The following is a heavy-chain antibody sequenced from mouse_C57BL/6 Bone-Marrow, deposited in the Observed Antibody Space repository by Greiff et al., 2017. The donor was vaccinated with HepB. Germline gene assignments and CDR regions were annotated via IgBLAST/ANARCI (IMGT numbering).Heavy chain of an antibody. J-gene: IGHJ2*01. V-gene: IGHV1-19*01. CDR2: INPYNGGT. Sequence: EVKLMESGPVLVKPGASVKMSCKASGYTFTDYYMNWVKQSHGKSLEWIGVINPYNGGTSYNQKFKGKATLTVDKSSSTAYMELNSLTSEDSAVYYCASEGTTFSRFDYWGQGTTLTVSS. CDR1: GYTFTDYY. D-gene: IGHD1-1*01. CDR3: ASEGTTFSRFDY.